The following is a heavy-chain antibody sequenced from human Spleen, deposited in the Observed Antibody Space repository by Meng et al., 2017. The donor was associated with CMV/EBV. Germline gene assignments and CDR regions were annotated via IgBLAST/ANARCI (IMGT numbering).Heavy chain of an antibody. CDR1: GFTFSNYN. D-gene: IGHD1/OR15-1a*01. CDR2: ISSIGFTI. J-gene: IGHJ5*02. V-gene: IGHV3-48*03. Sequence: GESLKISCAASGFTFSNYNMNWVRQAPGKGLEWVSYISSIGFTIYYAPSVKGRFTISRDNAKNSLYLQMNSLRAEDTAVYYCVRVNNLGFDPWGQGTVVTVSS. CDR3: VRVNNLGFDP.